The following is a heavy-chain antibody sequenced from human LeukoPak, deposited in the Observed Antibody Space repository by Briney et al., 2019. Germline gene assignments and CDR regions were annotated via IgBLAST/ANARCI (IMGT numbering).Heavy chain of an antibody. Sequence: SETLSLTCTVSGGSISSYYWSWIRQPPGKGLEWIGYIYYSGSTNYNPSLKSRVTISVDTSKNQFSLKLSSVTAADTAVYYCARADSEDEDYYYMDVWGKGTTVTVSS. J-gene: IGHJ6*03. CDR3: ARADSEDEDYYYMDV. CDR1: GGSISSYY. CDR2: IYYSGST. V-gene: IGHV4-59*01. D-gene: IGHD3/OR15-3a*01.